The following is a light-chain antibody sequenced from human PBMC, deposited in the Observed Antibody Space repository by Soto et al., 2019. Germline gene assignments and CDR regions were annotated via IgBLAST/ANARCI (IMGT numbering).Light chain of an antibody. CDR2: GAS. CDR1: QSVSTN. V-gene: IGKV3-15*01. Sequence: EIVMTQSPATLSVSPGERATLSCRASQSVSTNLAWYQQKPGQAPRLVIYGASTRATGIPARFSGSGFGTDFTLTISKVEPEDFAVYYCQQYGTPRSVTFGQGTRLEIK. J-gene: IGKJ5*01. CDR3: QQYGTPRSVT.